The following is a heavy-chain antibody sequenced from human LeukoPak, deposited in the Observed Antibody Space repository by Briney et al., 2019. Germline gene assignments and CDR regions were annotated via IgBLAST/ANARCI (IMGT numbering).Heavy chain of an antibody. CDR2: INSDGSST. CDR3: ARDPLVYDFWSGYYENYYYYGMDV. V-gene: IGHV3-74*01. Sequence: GGSLRLSCAASGFTFSSYWMHWVRQAPGKGLVWVSRINSDGSSTSYADSVKGRFTISRDNAKNTLYLQMNSLRAEDTAVYYCARDPLVYDFWSGYYENYYYYGMDVWGQGTTVTVSS. CDR1: GFTFSSYW. J-gene: IGHJ6*02. D-gene: IGHD3-3*01.